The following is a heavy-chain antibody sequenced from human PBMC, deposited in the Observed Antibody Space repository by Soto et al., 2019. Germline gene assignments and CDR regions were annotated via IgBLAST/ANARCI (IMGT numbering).Heavy chain of an antibody. CDR2: IKQDGSEK. D-gene: IGHD2-15*01. Sequence: GGSLRLSCAASGFTFSSYWMSWVRQAPGKGLEWVANIKQDGSEKYYVDSVKGRFTISRDNAKNSLYLQMNSLRAEDTAVYYCARVEEVAELQPRGYYYYMDVWGKGTTVTVSS. J-gene: IGHJ6*03. CDR3: ARVEEVAELQPRGYYYYMDV. CDR1: GFTFSSYW. V-gene: IGHV3-7*01.